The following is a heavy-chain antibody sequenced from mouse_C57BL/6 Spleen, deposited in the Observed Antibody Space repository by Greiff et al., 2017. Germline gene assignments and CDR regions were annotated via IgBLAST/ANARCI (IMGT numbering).Heavy chain of an antibody. CDR1: GFTFTDYY. J-gene: IGHJ4*01. V-gene: IGHV1-26*01. D-gene: IGHD4-1*01. CDR3: ESDWAWYSMDD. CDR2: INPDNGGT. Sequence: EVQLQQSGPELVKPGASVKISCTASGFTFTDYYMNWVKQSHGKSLEWIGDINPDNGGTSYNQKFKGKAKFTVDKSSNTAYIELRSLTTEDSAVYSYESDWAWYSMDDWGQGTSVTVSS.